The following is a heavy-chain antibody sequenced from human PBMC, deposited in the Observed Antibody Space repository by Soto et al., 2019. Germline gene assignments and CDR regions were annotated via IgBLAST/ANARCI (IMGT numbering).Heavy chain of an antibody. Sequence: EVQLVESGGGLVQPGGSLRLSCAASGFTVSSNYMSWVRQAPGKGLEWVSVIYSGGSTYYADSVKGRFTISRDNSKNTLYLQMNSLRAEDTAVYYCARCRGWRDWYFDLWGRGTLVTVSS. CDR2: IYSGGST. J-gene: IGHJ2*01. D-gene: IGHD6-19*01. CDR3: ARCRGWRDWYFDL. V-gene: IGHV3-66*01. CDR1: GFTVSSNY.